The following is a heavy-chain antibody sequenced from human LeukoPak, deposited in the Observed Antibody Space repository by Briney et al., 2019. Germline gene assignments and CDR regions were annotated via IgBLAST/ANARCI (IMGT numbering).Heavy chain of an antibody. J-gene: IGHJ3*02. D-gene: IGHD3-10*02. V-gene: IGHV3-30*02. Sequence: GGYLRLSCAASGFIFSSYGMHWVRQAPGKGLEWVTFIRYDGSNKYYADSVKGRFTISRDNSKNTLYLQMNSLRAEDTAVYYCAKFFTGEYVRAFDIWGQGTMVTVSS. CDR3: AKFFTGEYVRAFDI. CDR2: IRYDGSNK. CDR1: GFIFSSYG.